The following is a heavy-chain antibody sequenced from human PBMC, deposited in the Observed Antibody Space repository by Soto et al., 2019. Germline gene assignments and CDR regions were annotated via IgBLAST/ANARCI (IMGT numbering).Heavy chain of an antibody. V-gene: IGHV3-23*01. CDR1: GFTFSSYA. CDR3: AKHTRYSGSYFLYYFDY. J-gene: IGHJ4*02. CDR2: ISGSGGST. D-gene: IGHD1-26*01. Sequence: EVQLLESGGGLVQPGGSLRLSCAASGFTFSSYAMSWVRQAPGKGLEWVSAISGSGGSTYYADSVKGRFTISRDNSKNTLYLQMNSLRAEDTAVYHCAKHTRYSGSYFLYYFDYWGQGTLVTVSS.